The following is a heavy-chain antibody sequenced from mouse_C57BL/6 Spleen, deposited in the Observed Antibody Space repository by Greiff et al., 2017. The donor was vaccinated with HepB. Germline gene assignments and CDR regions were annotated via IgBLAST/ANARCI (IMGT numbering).Heavy chain of an antibody. Sequence: DVKLVESGGGLVQPGGSMKLSCVASGFTFSNYWMNWVRQSPEKGLEWVAQIRLKSDNYATHYAESVKGRFTISRDDSKSSVYLQMNNLRAEDTGIYYCTRGGFTTVYFDYWGQGTTLTVSS. CDR3: TRGGFTTVYFDY. D-gene: IGHD1-1*01. CDR2: IRLKSDNYAT. J-gene: IGHJ2*01. V-gene: IGHV6-3*01. CDR1: GFTFSNYW.